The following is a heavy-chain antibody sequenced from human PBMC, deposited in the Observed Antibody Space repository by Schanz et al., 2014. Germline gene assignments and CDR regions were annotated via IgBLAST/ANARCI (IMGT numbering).Heavy chain of an antibody. CDR2: MSWNAGSL. CDR1: GFRFDDYA. Sequence: EVQLVESGGGLVQPGRSLRLSCVVSGFRFDDYAMHWVRQAPGKGLEWVSGMSWNAGSLGYGDSVKGRFTISRDNTRNSLYLQMNSLRVDDTAVYYCAGAVATIRADSCDIWGQGTMVAVSS. V-gene: IGHV3-9*01. D-gene: IGHD5-12*01. CDR3: AGAVATIRADSCDI. J-gene: IGHJ3*02.